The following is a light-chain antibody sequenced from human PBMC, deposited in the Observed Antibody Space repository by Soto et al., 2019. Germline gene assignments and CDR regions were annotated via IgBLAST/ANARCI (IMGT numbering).Light chain of an antibody. CDR1: SSDVGGYNY. CDR3: SSYTTSNTRQIV. Sequence: QSALTQPASVSGSPGQSITISCTGTSSDVGGYNYVSWYQHHPGKAPKLMIYDVCNRPSGVSNRFSGSKSGNTASLTISGLQPEDEADYYCSSYTTSNTRQIVLGTGTKVTVL. J-gene: IGLJ1*01. CDR2: DVC. V-gene: IGLV2-14*03.